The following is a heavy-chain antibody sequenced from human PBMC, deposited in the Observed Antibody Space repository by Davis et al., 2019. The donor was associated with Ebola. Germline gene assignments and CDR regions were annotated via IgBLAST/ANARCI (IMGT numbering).Heavy chain of an antibody. J-gene: IGHJ5*02. V-gene: IGHV3-21*04. D-gene: IGHD2-2*02. CDR1: GFTFSSYS. CDR2: ISSSSGYI. Sequence: GGSLRLSCAASGFTFSSYSMNWVRQAPGKGLEWVSSISSSSGYIYYADSVKGRFTISRDNAKNSLYLQMNSLRAEDTAVYYCARGVLLLYQSDWFDPWGQGTLVTVSS. CDR3: ARGVLLLYQSDWFDP.